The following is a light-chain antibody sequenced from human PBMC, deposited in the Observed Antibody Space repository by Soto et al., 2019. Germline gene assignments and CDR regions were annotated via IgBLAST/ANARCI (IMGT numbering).Light chain of an antibody. CDR3: QQYNNWPLYT. CDR2: DAS. CDR1: QSVGGD. Sequence: EIVMTRSPATLSVSPGDRATLSCRASQSVGGDLAWYQQRPGRAPRLLIYDASTRTTDIPARFSGSGSGTEFTLTITSLQSEDFALSYCQQYNNWPLYTFGQGTKLEIK. V-gene: IGKV3-15*01. J-gene: IGKJ2*01.